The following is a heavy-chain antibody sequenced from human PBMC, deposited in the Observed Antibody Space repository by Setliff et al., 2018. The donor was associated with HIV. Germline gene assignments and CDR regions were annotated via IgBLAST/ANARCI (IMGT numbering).Heavy chain of an antibody. D-gene: IGHD3-10*01. CDR3: VRENAGATMVRGVIIGDAFDI. J-gene: IGHJ3*02. CDR2: IHSSGRT. Sequence: SETLSLTCTVSGGSISGYYWSWIRQSPGKGLEWIAYIHSSGRTDYNPSLKSRVTISVDTSKNQFSLRLSSVTAADTAVYYCVRENAGATMVRGVIIGDAFDIWGQGTLVTVSS. CDR1: GGSISGYY. V-gene: IGHV4-59*01.